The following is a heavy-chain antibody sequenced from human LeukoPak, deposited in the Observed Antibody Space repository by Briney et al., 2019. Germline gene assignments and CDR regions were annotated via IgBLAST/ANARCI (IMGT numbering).Heavy chain of an antibody. CDR1: GGSISGSSYY. CDR2: IYYSGST. Sequence: PSETLSLTCTVSGGSISGSSYYWGRIRQPPGKGLEWIGGIYYSGSTYYNPSLKSRVTISVDTSKNQFSLKLSSVTAADTAVYYCAGIGYSYGSLFDYWGQGTLVTVSS. CDR3: AGIGYSYGSLFDY. V-gene: IGHV4-39*01. D-gene: IGHD5-18*01. J-gene: IGHJ4*02.